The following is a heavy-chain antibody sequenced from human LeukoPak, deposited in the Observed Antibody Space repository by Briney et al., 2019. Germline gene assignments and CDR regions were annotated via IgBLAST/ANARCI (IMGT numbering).Heavy chain of an antibody. CDR2: INHSGST. CDR3: ARVNVVVPAAIKVQDY. Sequence: PSETLSLTCAVYGGSFSGYYWSWIRQPPGKGLEWIGEINHSGSTNYNPSLKSRVAISVDTSKNQFSLKLSSVTAADTAVYYCARVNVVVPAAIKVQDYWGQGTLVTVSS. CDR1: GGSFSGYY. J-gene: IGHJ4*02. V-gene: IGHV4-34*01. D-gene: IGHD2-2*02.